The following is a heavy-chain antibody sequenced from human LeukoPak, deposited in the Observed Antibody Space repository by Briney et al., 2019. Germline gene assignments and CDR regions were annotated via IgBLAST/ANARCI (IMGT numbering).Heavy chain of an antibody. CDR1: GFTVSSNY. Sequence: GGSLRLSCAASGFTVSSNYMSWVRQAPGKGLEWVSVIYSGGSTYYADSVKGRFTISRDNSKNTLYLQMNSLRAEDTAVYYCARRRADLNWFDPWGQGTLVTVS. D-gene: IGHD2-21*02. CDR2: IYSGGST. V-gene: IGHV3-66*04. J-gene: IGHJ5*02. CDR3: ARRRADLNWFDP.